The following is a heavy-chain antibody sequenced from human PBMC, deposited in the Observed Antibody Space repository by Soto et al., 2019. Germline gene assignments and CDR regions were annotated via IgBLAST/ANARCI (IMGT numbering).Heavy chain of an antibody. Sequence: EVQLLESGGGLVQPGGSLRLSCAASGFTFSSYAMAWVRQAPGKGLEWVSTIRASGTSTYYADSVEGRFSISRDNSKNTLYLQMNSLRAQDTAVYYCAHAWSDARTREKCGLVDYWGQGALVTVSS. CDR1: GFTFSSYA. V-gene: IGHV3-23*01. D-gene: IGHD3-9*01. J-gene: IGHJ4*02. CDR3: AHAWSDARTREKCGLVDY. CDR2: IRASGTST.